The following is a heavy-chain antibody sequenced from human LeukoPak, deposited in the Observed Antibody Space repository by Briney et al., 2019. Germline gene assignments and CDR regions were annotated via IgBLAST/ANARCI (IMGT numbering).Heavy chain of an antibody. D-gene: IGHD3-16*02. CDR3: ARSHDHLWGNYPDY. Sequence: SETLSLTCDVSGGSIDSTNWWNWVRQPPGKGLEWIGEIHHDGRINYNPSLKSRVTLSVDKSKNQFSLRLNSVTAANTAMYYCARSHDHLWGNYPDYWGQGTLVTVSS. J-gene: IGHJ4*02. V-gene: IGHV4/OR15-8*01. CDR1: GGSIDSTNW. CDR2: IHHDGRI.